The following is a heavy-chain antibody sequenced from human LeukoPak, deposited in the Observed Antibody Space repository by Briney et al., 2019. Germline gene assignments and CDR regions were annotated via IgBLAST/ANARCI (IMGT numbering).Heavy chain of an antibody. CDR2: IYYGGST. CDR1: GGSISSTSYY. D-gene: IGHD3-22*01. CDR3: ARLLYDRSGYYYFDY. J-gene: IGHJ4*02. V-gene: IGHV4-39*01. Sequence: SGTLSLTCTVSGGSISSTSYYWGWIRQPPVKGLEWNGSIYYGGSTYHNPSLKSRVTMSADTAKNQFSLKLTSVTAADTAVYYCARLLYDRSGYYYFDYWGRGTLVTVSS.